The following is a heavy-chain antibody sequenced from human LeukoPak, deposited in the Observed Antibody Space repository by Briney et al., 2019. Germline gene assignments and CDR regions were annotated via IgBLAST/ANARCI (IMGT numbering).Heavy chain of an antibody. V-gene: IGHV3-30*02. CDR2: IRYDGSNK. CDR3: AKFPYSSGNCPY. CDR1: GFTFSSYV. Sequence: GGSLRLSCAASGFTFSSYVMHWVRQAPGKGLEWVAFIRYDGSNKYYADSVKGRFTISRDNSKNTLYLQMNSLRAEDTAVYYCAKFPYSSGNCPYWGQGTLVTVSS. J-gene: IGHJ4*02. D-gene: IGHD6-19*01.